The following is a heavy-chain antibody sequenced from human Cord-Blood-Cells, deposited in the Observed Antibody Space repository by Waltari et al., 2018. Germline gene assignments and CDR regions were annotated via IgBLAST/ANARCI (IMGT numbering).Heavy chain of an antibody. D-gene: IGHD6-13*01. Sequence: EVQLLESGGGLVQPGGSLRLSCAASGFTFISSPMSWVRPAPGKGLEWVSAISGSGGSTYYADSVKGRFTISRDNSKNTLYLQMNSLRAEDTAVYYCAKDYLSSSWYDYWGQGTLVTVSS. J-gene: IGHJ4*02. V-gene: IGHV3-23*01. CDR2: ISGSGGST. CDR1: GFTFISSP. CDR3: AKDYLSSSWYDY.